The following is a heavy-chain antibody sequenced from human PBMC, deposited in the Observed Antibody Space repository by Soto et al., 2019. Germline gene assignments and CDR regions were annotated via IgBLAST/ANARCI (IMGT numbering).Heavy chain of an antibody. CDR3: ARSRRRGYSYGYNLGYYYYGMDV. D-gene: IGHD5-18*01. V-gene: IGHV1-69*01. CDR1: GGTFSSYA. Sequence: QVQLVQSGAEVKKPGSSVKVSCKASGGTFSSYAISWVRQAPGQGLEWMGGIIPILGTANYAQKFQGRVTITADESTSTAYMELSSLRSEDTAVYYCARSRRRGYSYGYNLGYYYYGMDVWGQGTTVTVSS. CDR2: IIPILGTA. J-gene: IGHJ6*02.